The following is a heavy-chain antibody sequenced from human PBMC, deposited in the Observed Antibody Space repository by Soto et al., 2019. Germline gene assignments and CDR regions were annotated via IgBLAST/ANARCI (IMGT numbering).Heavy chain of an antibody. CDR3: EWFWGPPDAFDI. CDR2: IYSGGST. D-gene: IGHD3-10*01. J-gene: IGHJ3*02. CDR1: GFTVSSNY. V-gene: IGHV3-53*01. Sequence: GGSLRLSCAASGFTVSSNYMSWVRQAPGKGLEWVSVIYSGGSTYYADSVKGRFTISRDNSKNTLYLQMNSLRAEDTAVYYCEWFWGPPDAFDIWGQGTMVTISS.